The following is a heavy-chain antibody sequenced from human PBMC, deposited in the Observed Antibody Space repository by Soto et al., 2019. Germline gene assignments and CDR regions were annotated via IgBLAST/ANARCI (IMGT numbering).Heavy chain of an antibody. J-gene: IGHJ4*02. CDR3: ARDTSNYFDY. CDR1: SYTFTSYG. V-gene: IGHV1-18*01. Sequence: QVQLVQSGVEVKKPGASVKVSCKASSYTFTSYGITWVRRAPGQGLEWMGWISAYNGNTNYAQKLQGRVTMTTDTSTSTAYMELRSLRSDDTTIYYCARDTSNYFDYCGQGTLVTVSS. CDR2: ISAYNGNT. D-gene: IGHD2-2*01.